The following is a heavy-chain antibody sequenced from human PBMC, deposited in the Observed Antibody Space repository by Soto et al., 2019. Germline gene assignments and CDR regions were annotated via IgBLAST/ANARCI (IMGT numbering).Heavy chain of an antibody. CDR3: AKIPTGSGSSKFDY. CDR2: ISGSGSFT. CDR1: GFTFRTYA. J-gene: IGHJ4*02. Sequence: PGGSLRLSCAVSGFTFRTYAMNWVRQAPGKGLEWISAISGSGSFTHYADSVRGRFTISRDNSQNQLYLQMNNLRGDDTAMYYCAKIPTGSGSSKFDYWGQGIQVTVSS. D-gene: IGHD3-10*01. V-gene: IGHV3-23*01.